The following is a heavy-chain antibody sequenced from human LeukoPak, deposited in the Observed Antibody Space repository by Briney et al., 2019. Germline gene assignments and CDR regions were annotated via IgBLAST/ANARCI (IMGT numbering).Heavy chain of an antibody. Sequence: SETLSLTCSVSGGSIRSFYWSWIRQPPGKGLEWIGYIYYSGNTYYNPSLKSRVTISVDTSKNQFSLKLSSVTAADTAVYYCAREDIVVVPAGNAFDIWGQGTMVTVSS. CDR2: IYYSGNT. CDR3: AREDIVVVPAGNAFDI. D-gene: IGHD2-2*01. V-gene: IGHV4-59*08. CDR1: GGSIRSFY. J-gene: IGHJ3*02.